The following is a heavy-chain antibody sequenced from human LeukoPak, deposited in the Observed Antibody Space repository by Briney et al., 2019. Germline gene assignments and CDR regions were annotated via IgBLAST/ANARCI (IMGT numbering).Heavy chain of an antibody. CDR3: AGDRATSYFDY. CDR2: VSGSGGST. J-gene: IGHJ4*02. D-gene: IGHD1-26*01. CDR1: GFIFSSDA. V-gene: IGHV3-23*01. Sequence: GGSLRLSCVASGFIFSSDAMNWVRLAPGKGLEWVSSVSGSGGSTYYADSVKGRFAISRDNSKNTLYLQMNSLRAEDTAVYYCAGDRATSYFDYWGQGALVTISS.